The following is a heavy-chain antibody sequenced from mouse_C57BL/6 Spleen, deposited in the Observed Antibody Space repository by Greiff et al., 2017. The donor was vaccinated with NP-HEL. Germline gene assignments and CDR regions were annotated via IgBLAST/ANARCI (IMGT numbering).Heavy chain of an antibody. J-gene: IGHJ4*01. CDR2: INPNNGGT. V-gene: IGHV1-26*01. CDR3: ARGMEYSPHYYAMDY. Sequence: EVQLQQSGPELVKPGASVKISCKASGYTFTDYYMNWVKQSHGKSLEWIGDINPNNGGTSYNQKFKGKATLTVDKSSSTAYMELRSLTSEDSAVYYCARGMEYSPHYYAMDYWGQGTSVTVSS. D-gene: IGHD2-12*01. CDR1: GYTFTDYY.